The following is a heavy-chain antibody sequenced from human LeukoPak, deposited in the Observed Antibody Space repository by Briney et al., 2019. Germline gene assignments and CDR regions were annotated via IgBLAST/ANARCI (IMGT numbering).Heavy chain of an antibody. CDR1: GGSISSSSYY. J-gene: IGHJ5*02. V-gene: IGHV4-39*01. D-gene: IGHD4-17*01. Sequence: PSGTLSLTCTVSGGSISSSSYYWGWIRQPPGKGLEWIGSIYYSGSTYYNPSLKSRVTISVDTSKNQFSLKLSSVTAADTAVYYCARHDYGDYVWGNWFDPWGQGTLVTVSS. CDR3: ARHDYGDYVWGNWFDP. CDR2: IYYSGST.